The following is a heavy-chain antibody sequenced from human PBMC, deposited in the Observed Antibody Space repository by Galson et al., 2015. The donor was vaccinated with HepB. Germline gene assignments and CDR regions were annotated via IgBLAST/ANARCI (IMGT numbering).Heavy chain of an antibody. CDR2: ISYDGSNK. V-gene: IGHV3-30*04. D-gene: IGHD1-14*01. Sequence: SLRLSCAASGFTFSSYAMHWVRQAPGKGLEWVAVISYDGSNKYYADSVKGRFTISRDNSKNTLYLQMNSLRAEDTAVYYCARESPRKYGMDVWGQVTTVTVSS. J-gene: IGHJ6*02. CDR3: ARESPRKYGMDV. CDR1: GFTFSSYA.